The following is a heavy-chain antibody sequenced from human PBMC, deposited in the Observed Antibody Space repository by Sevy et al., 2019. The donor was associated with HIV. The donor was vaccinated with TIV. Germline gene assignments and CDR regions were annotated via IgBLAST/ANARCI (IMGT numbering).Heavy chain of an antibody. CDR1: GFNFNDYT. V-gene: IGHV3-9*03. Sequence: SLKISCAASGFNFNDYTMHWVRLAPGKGLEWVSGISWDSGSLDYADSVRGRFTISRDNAKNSLYLQLNSLRPEDMALYYCAKDVVFAAARPVAGYMDVWGKGTPVTVSS. CDR3: AKDVVFAAARPVAGYMDV. CDR2: ISWDSGSL. D-gene: IGHD2-15*01. J-gene: IGHJ6*04.